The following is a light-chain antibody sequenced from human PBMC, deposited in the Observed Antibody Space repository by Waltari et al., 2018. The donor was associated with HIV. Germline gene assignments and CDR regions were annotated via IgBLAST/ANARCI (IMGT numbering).Light chain of an antibody. CDR3: TSYTSSSTVV. CDR1: SRDVGGLNF. CDR2: AVR. J-gene: IGLJ2*01. Sequence: QSALTQPPPVLGSPGQPTTISCTGPSRDVGGLNFVPCYQQHPAKAPNLIIYAVRNRPSGVSNRFSGSKSGNTASLTISGLQAEDEADYYCTSYTSSSTVVFGGGTKLTVL. V-gene: IGLV2-14*01.